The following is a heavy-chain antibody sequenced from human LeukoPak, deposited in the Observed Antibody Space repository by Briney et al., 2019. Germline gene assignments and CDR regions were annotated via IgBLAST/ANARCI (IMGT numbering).Heavy chain of an antibody. Sequence: SETLSLTCAVYGGSFSGYYWSWIRQPPGKGLEWIGSIYYSGSTYYNPSLKSRVTISVDTSKNQFSLKLSSVTAADTAVYYCARQVRDSSPGLYFDYWGQGTLVTVSS. CDR3: ARQVRDSSPGLYFDY. CDR2: IYYSGST. D-gene: IGHD3-22*01. J-gene: IGHJ4*02. CDR1: GGSFSGYY. V-gene: IGHV4-34*01.